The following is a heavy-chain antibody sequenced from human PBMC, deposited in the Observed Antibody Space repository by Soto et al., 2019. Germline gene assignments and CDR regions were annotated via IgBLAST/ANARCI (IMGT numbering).Heavy chain of an antibody. CDR3: ARENWDDSSGFDY. J-gene: IGHJ4*02. V-gene: IGHV3-33*01. CDR1: GFTFSSYG. CDR2: IWYDGSNK. Sequence: QVQLVESGGGVVQPGRSLRLSCAASGFTFSSYGMHWVRQAPGKGLEWVAVIWYDGSNKYYADSVKGRFTISRDNSKNTPYLQMNSLRAEDTAVYYCARENWDDSSGFDYWGQGTLVTVSS. D-gene: IGHD3-22*01.